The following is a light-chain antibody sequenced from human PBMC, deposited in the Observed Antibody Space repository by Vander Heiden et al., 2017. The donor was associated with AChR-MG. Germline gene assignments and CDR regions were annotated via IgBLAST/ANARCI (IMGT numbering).Light chain of an antibody. V-gene: IGLV6-57*03. CDR2: EDN. CDR3: QSYDDTNHGV. Sequence: FVLTQPHSVSESPGKTVTISCPRSGGSIASNYVQWYQQRPGSAPTTVIFEDNHRPSGVPDRFSGSIDSSSNSASLIISGLKTEDEADYYCQSYDDTNHGVFGGGTKLTVL. CDR1: GGSIASNY. J-gene: IGLJ2*01.